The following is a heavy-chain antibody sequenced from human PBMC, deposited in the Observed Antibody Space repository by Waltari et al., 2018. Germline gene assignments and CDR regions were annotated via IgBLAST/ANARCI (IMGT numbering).Heavy chain of an antibody. CDR1: GFTFSSYS. Sequence: EVQLVESGGGLVKPGGSLRLSCAASGFTFSSYSMNWVRQAPGKGLEWVSSISSSSSYIYYADSVKGRFTISRDNAKNSLYLQMNSLRAEDTAVYYCASVIAARPRDYWGQGTLVTVSS. J-gene: IGHJ4*02. D-gene: IGHD6-6*01. CDR3: ASVIAARPRDY. V-gene: IGHV3-21*01. CDR2: ISSSSSYI.